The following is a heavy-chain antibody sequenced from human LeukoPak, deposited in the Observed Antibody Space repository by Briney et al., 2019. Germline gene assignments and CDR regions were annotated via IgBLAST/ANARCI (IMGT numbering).Heavy chain of an antibody. Sequence: PSETLSLTCTVSGGSISSYYWSWIRQPPGKGLEWIGYIYYSGSTNYNPSLKSRVTISVDTSKNQFSLKLSSVTAADTAVYYCARGRCYFDYWGQGTLVTVSS. V-gene: IGHV4-59*01. CDR2: IYYSGST. CDR3: ARGRCYFDY. J-gene: IGHJ4*02. CDR1: GGSISSYY.